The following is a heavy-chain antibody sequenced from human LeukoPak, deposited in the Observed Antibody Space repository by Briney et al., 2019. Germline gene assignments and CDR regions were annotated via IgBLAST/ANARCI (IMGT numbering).Heavy chain of an antibody. V-gene: IGHV3-30*02. D-gene: IGHD3-22*01. CDR1: GFIFSSYG. J-gene: IGHJ4*02. CDR2: IRYDGSNK. CDR3: AKDPYYDSSGHFDY. Sequence: GGSLRLSCTASGFIFSSYGMHWVRQAPGKGLEWVAFIRYDGSNKYYADSVKGRFTISRDNSKNTLYLQMNSLRAEDTAVYYCAKDPYYDSSGHFDYWGQGTLVTVSS.